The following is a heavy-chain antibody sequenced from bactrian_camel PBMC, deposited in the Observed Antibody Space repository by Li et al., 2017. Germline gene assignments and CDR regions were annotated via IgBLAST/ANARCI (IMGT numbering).Heavy chain of an antibody. Sequence: HVQLVESGGGLVQPGGSLRLSCAASGYTYSSNCMGWFRQVPGKEREGVAAIYTAGGSTYYADSVKGRFTISRDNGKNTLFLQLNSLKTEDTAIYYCAKGIDMAYDSDDDVPAETLFEHWGQGTQVTVS. CDR1: GYTYSSNC. D-gene: IGHD3*01. V-gene: IGHV3S1*01. CDR3: AKGIDMAYDSDDDVPAETLFEH. J-gene: IGHJ4*01. CDR2: IYTAGGST.